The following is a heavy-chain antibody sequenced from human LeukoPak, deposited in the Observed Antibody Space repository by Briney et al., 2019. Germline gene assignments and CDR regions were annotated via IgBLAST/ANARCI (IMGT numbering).Heavy chain of an antibody. CDR2: IRYDGSNK. Sequence: GGSLRLSCAASGFTFSSYGMHWVRQAPGKGLEWVAFIRYDGSNKYYADSVKGRFTISRDNSKNTLYLQMNSLRAEDTAVYYCAKNPSSWDEHPMYYFDYWGQGTLDTVSS. J-gene: IGHJ4*02. CDR1: GFTFSSYG. CDR3: AKNPSSWDEHPMYYFDY. V-gene: IGHV3-30*02. D-gene: IGHD6-13*01.